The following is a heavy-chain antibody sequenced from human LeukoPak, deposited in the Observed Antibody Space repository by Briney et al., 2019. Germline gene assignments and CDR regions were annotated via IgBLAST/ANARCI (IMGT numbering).Heavy chain of an antibody. CDR1: GGSFSGYY. J-gene: IGHJ4*02. CDR2: INHSGST. D-gene: IGHD4-17*01. V-gene: IGHV4-34*01. CDR3: ARVGDYGDFRIDS. Sequence: PSETLSLTCAVYGGSFSGYYWSWIRQPPGKGLEWIGKINHSGSTNYNPSLKSRVTISVDTSKNQFPLKLSSVTAADTAVYYCARVGDYGDFRIDSWGQGTLVTVSS.